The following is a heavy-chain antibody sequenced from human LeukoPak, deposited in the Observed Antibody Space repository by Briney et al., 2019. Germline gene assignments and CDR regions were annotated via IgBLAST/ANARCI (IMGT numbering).Heavy chain of an antibody. J-gene: IGHJ5*02. CDR3: VKSYSGWTGQS. D-gene: IGHD6-19*01. CDR2: IHGGGTT. Sequence: PGGSLRLSCAAPGFSVRSNYMSWVRQAPGKRLESVAVIHGGGTTLYADSVKGRFTISRDDSKNTLSLQMNSLRDEDTALYYCVKSYSGWTGQSWGQGTQVTVSS. CDR1: GFSVRSNY. V-gene: IGHV3-66*01.